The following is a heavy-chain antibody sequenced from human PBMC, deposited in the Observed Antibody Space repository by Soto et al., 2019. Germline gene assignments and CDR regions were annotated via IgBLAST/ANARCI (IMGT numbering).Heavy chain of an antibody. Sequence: ESGGGLVQPGGSLRLSCAASGFTVSNNYMRWVRQAPGKGLEWVSLIYSGGATYYAVSVKVRFTISRDNTKNTLYLQMNSLRAEDTAVYYCARGGTYIWVGGQGMLVTVSS. CDR3: ARGGTYIWV. V-gene: IGHV3-66*01. D-gene: IGHD2-15*01. CDR2: IYSGGAT. J-gene: IGHJ4*02. CDR1: GFTVSNNY.